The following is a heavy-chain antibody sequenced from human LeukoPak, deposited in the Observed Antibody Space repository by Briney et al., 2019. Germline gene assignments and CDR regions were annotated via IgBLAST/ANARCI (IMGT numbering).Heavy chain of an antibody. CDR2: IISGGSST. D-gene: IGHD3-10*01. CDR3: ARGELWFGELLRDYYYYGMDV. J-gene: IGHJ6*02. V-gene: IGHV3-74*01. Sequence: GGSLRLSCAASGFTFSSYWMHWVRQAPGKGRVWVSRIISGGSSTSYADSVKGRFTISRDNAKNTLYLQMNSLRAEDTAVYYCARGELWFGELLRDYYYYGMDVWGQGTTVTVSS. CDR1: GFTFSSYW.